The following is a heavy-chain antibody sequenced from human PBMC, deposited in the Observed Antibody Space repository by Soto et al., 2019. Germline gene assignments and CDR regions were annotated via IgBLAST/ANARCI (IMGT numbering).Heavy chain of an antibody. J-gene: IGHJ3*02. CDR3: ARDGGQSGYYDAFDI. CDR1: GFTFRSYS. V-gene: IGHV3-30*01. Sequence: GGSLRLSCVASGFTFRSYSFHWVRQAPGRGLEWVALVSYVGDNKYYAGSIKGRFTVSRDNLKNMVFLQMDSLTPDDTALYYCARDGGQSGYYDAFDIWGQGTGVTVSS. CDR2: VSYVGDNK. D-gene: IGHD3-22*01.